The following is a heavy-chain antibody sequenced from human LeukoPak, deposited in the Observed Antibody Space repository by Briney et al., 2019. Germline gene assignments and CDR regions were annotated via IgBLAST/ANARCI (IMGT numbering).Heavy chain of an antibody. D-gene: IGHD6-13*01. CDR3: ARLRRNSRDDAFDI. V-gene: IGHV4-39*01. Sequence: SETLSLTCTVSGGSISSSSYYWGWIRQPPGKGLEWIGSIYYSGSTYYNPSLKSRVTISVDTSKNQFSLKLSSVTAADTAVYYCARLRRNSRDDAFDIWGQGTMVTVSS. CDR2: IYYSGST. J-gene: IGHJ3*02. CDR1: GGSISSSSYY.